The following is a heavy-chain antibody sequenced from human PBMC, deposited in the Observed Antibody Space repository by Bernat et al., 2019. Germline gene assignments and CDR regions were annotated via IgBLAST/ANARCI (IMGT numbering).Heavy chain of an antibody. D-gene: IGHD6-19*01. J-gene: IGHJ3*02. CDR3: AREAWARLPYSSGWGDAFDI. Sequence: QVQLVQSGAEVKKPGASVKVSCKASGYTFTSYGISWVRQAPGQGLEWMGWISAYNGNTNYAQKLQGRVTMTTDTSTSTAYMELRSLRSDDTAVYYCAREAWARLPYSSGWGDAFDIWGQGTMVTVSS. CDR2: ISAYNGNT. CDR1: GYTFTSYG. V-gene: IGHV1-18*04.